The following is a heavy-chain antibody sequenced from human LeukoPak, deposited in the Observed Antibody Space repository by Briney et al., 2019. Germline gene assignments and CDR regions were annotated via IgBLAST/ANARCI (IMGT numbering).Heavy chain of an antibody. CDR3: AREAAGQWFDP. D-gene: IGHD6-25*01. J-gene: IGHJ5*02. Sequence: SGPQSLTCAVSGDSISSSNWWTWVRQPPGKGLEWIGEIYHSGSTNYNPSLKSRVTMSLDKSKNQFSLKLTSVTAADTAVYYCAREAAGQWFDPWGQGTLVTVSS. CDR1: GDSISSSNW. V-gene: IGHV4-4*02. CDR2: IYHSGST.